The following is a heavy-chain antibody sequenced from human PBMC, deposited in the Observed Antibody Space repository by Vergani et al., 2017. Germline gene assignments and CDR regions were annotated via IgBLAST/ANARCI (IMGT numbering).Heavy chain of an antibody. Sequence: QMQLVPSGPEVKTPGTSVKVSCKASGFTFTSSAVQWVRQARGQRLEWIGWIVVGSGNTNYAQKFQERVTMTRDMSTSTAYMELSSLRSEATAVDYCAAEEAYYDSSGYYVLGYAFDIWGQGTMVTVSS. V-gene: IGHV1-58*01. CDR2: IVVGSGNT. J-gene: IGHJ3*02. CDR3: AAEEAYYDSSGYYVLGYAFDI. CDR1: GFTFTSSA. D-gene: IGHD3-22*01.